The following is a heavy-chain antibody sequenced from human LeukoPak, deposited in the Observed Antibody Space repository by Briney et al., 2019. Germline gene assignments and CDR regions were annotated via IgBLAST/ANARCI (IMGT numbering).Heavy chain of an antibody. J-gene: IGHJ5*02. CDR3: ARVYGDYDGSWFDP. V-gene: IGHV4-4*02. D-gene: IGHD4-17*01. Sequence: SETLSLTCTVSGGSISSSNWWSWVRQPPGKGLEWIGEIYHSGSTNYNPSLKSRVTISVDKSKNQFSLKLSSVTAADTAVYYCARVYGDYDGSWFDPWGQGTLVTVSS. CDR2: IYHSGST. CDR1: GGSISSSNW.